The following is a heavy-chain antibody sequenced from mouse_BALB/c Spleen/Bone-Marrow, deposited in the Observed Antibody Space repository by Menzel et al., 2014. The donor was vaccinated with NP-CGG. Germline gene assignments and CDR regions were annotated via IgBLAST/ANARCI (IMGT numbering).Heavy chain of an antibody. CDR3: ARRDSSGYLFDY. Sequence: VQLQQSGAELVRPGASVKLSCKASGYTFTTYWMHWVKQRPGQGLEWIGEINPSDGRTNYSEKFKSKATLTVDKSSNTAYMQPSSLTSKDSAVYYCARRDSSGYLFDYWGQGTTLTVSS. CDR2: INPSDGRT. D-gene: IGHD3-2*01. V-gene: IGHV1S81*02. J-gene: IGHJ2*01. CDR1: GYTFTTYW.